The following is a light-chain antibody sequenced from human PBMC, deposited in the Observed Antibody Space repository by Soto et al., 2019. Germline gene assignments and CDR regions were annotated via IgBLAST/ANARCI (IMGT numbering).Light chain of an antibody. Sequence: DLQMTQSPSSLSASVGDRVTITCRASQSISSYLNWYQQKPGKAPKLLIYAASSLQSGVPSRFSGSGSGTDFTLTISSLQPEDFATYYCQQSYSTFRTFGGGTKVEIK. CDR2: AAS. CDR3: QQSYSTFRT. J-gene: IGKJ4*01. CDR1: QSISSY. V-gene: IGKV1-39*01.